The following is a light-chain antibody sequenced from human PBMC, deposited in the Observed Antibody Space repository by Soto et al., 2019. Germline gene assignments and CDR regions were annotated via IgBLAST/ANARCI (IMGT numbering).Light chain of an antibody. V-gene: IGLV2-23*01. CDR2: EGS. CDR3: CSYAGSSTYVV. CDR1: SSDVGSYNL. J-gene: IGLJ2*01. Sequence: QSVLTQPASVSGSPGQSITISCTGTSSDVGSYNLVSWYQQHPGKAPKLMIHEGSKRPSGVSNRFSGSKSGNTASLTISGLQAEDEADYYCCSYAGSSTYVVFGGGTKLT.